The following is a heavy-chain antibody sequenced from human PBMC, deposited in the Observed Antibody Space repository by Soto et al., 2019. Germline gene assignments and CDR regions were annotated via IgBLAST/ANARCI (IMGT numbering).Heavy chain of an antibody. CDR3: ARGRYYYYRDV. Sequence: EVQLVESGGGLAQPGGSLRLSCAASGFTFSTYDMHWVRQTPGKGPEWIAAVGTAGDTYYSGSVKGQFTISRDKAENSLYLQINSLRAGDTAVYYCARGRYYYYRDVWGKGTTVTVSS. V-gene: IGHV3-13*01. CDR1: GFTFSTYD. CDR2: VGTAGDT. J-gene: IGHJ6*03.